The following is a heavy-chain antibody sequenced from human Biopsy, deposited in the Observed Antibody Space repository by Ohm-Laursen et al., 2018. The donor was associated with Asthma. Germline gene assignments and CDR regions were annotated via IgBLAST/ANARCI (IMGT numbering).Heavy chain of an antibody. Sequence: GSLRLSCTASGFTFTDYWMHWVRQAPGKGLVWVSRINVEGTTTNYADSVKGRFTISRDNAKNTLYLQMNSLRAEDTAVYYCSRDFTIGSGSPFHFWGRGTLVTVSS. V-gene: IGHV3-74*01. CDR2: INVEGTTT. CDR1: GFTFTDYW. J-gene: IGHJ4*02. D-gene: IGHD3-10*01. CDR3: SRDFTIGSGSPFHF.